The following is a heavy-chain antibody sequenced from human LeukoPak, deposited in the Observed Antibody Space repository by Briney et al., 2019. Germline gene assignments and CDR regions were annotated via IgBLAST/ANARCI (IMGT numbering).Heavy chain of an antibody. CDR3: AKDMNAVAGTCPDGCYYGMDV. Sequence: PGGSLRLSCAASGFTFDNYAMHWVRQAPGKGLEWVSGISWNSGSIGYADSVKGRFTISRDNAKNSLYLQMNSLRAEDTALYYCAKDMNAVAGTCPDGCYYGMDVWGQGTTVTVSS. D-gene: IGHD6-19*01. CDR2: ISWNSGSI. V-gene: IGHV3-9*01. CDR1: GFTFDNYA. J-gene: IGHJ6*02.